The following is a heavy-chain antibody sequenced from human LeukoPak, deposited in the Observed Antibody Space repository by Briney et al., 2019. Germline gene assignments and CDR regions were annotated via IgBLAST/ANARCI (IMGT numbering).Heavy chain of an antibody. CDR3: ARIIAAAGRRGWFDP. CDR2: ISGSGGST. CDR1: GFTFSSYA. D-gene: IGHD6-13*01. J-gene: IGHJ5*02. V-gene: IGHV3-23*01. Sequence: GGSLGLSCAASGFTFSSYAMSWVRQAPGKGLEWVSAISGSGGSTYYADSVKGRFTISRDNSKNTLYLQMNSLRAEDTAVYYCARIIAAAGRRGWFDPWGQGTLVTVSS.